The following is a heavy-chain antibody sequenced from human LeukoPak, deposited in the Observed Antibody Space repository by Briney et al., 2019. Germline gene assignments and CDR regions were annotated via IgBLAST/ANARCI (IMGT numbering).Heavy chain of an antibody. CDR2: ISPRSETK. CDR3: ARVEGPTVNTMYYDL. V-gene: IGHV3-48*01. J-gene: IGHJ4*02. CDR1: GFTFRNHG. D-gene: IGHD4-11*01. Sequence: GGSLGLSCVASGFTFRNHGMIWVRQAPGKGLEWLSYISPRSETKNYADSVKDRFTISRDDAENSVYLHMNSLRAEDTAVYYCARVEGPTVNTMYYDLWGQGTLVTVSS.